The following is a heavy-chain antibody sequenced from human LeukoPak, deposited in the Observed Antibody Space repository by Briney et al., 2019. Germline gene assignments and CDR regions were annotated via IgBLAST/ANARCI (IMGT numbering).Heavy chain of an antibody. CDR1: GFTFSSYG. J-gene: IGHJ6*04. Sequence: GGSLRLSCAASGFTFSSYGMYWVRQAPGKGLEWVAVISYDGSNKYYADSVKGRFTISRDNSKNTLYLQMNSLRAEDTAVYYCVKVITMVRGVIKNYYGMDVWGKGTTVTVSS. V-gene: IGHV3-30*18. CDR2: ISYDGSNK. D-gene: IGHD3-10*01. CDR3: VKVITMVRGVIKNYYGMDV.